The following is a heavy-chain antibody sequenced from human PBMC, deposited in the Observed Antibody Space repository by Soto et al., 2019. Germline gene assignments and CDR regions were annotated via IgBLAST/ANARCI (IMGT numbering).Heavy chain of an antibody. CDR2: ISAYNGNT. CDR1: GYTFTSYG. CDR3: ARDARRIAAAGLGGMDV. J-gene: IGHJ6*02. Sequence: ASVKVSCKASGYTFTSYGISWVRQAPGQGLEWMGWISAYNGNTNYAQKLQGRVTMTTDTSTSTAYMELRSLRSDDTAVYYCARDARRIAAAGLGGMDVWGQGTTVTV. V-gene: IGHV1-18*04. D-gene: IGHD6-13*01.